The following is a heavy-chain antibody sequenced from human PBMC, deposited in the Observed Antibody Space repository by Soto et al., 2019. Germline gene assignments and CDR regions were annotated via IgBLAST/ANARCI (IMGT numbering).Heavy chain of an antibody. Sequence: GGSLRLSCAASGFMFSTTDMSWVRQAPGKGLEWVTTIEGSGTITYYADSVRGRFTISRDNSKNTVYLQMDSLTADDTAVYYCVKNSGWFNSWGQGTPVTVCS. J-gene: IGHJ5*01. CDR1: GFMFSTTD. CDR2: IEGSGTIT. CDR3: VKNSGWFNS. D-gene: IGHD3-10*01. V-gene: IGHV3-23*01.